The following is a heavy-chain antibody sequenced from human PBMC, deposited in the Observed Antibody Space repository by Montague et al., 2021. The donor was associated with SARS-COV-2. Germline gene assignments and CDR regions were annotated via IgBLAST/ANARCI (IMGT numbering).Heavy chain of an antibody. Sequence: SETLSLTCTVSGGSISTSSYYWGWIRQPPGNGLEWIGSIYSSGSTYYNPSLKSRVTISVDTSKNQFSLKLSSVTAADTAVYYCASPTYYYDSSGCDAFDIWGQGTMVTVSS. CDR3: ASPTYYYDSSGCDAFDI. V-gene: IGHV4-39*01. J-gene: IGHJ3*02. D-gene: IGHD3-22*01. CDR2: IYSSGST. CDR1: GGSISTSSYY.